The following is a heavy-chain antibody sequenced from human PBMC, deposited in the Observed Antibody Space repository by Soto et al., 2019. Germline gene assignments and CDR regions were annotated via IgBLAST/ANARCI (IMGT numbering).Heavy chain of an antibody. CDR2: INPNSGGT. D-gene: IGHD1-26*01. Sequence: QVQLVQSGAEVKKPGASVKVSCKASGYTFTGYYMHWVRQSPGHGLEWMGWINPNSGGTNYAQKFQGRVTMTRDTSINKVYMELSRLRSDDTAVYYGARDLDWRSGRYGRSAWGQGTLVTVSS. CDR1: GYTFTGYY. J-gene: IGHJ4*02. V-gene: IGHV1-2*02. CDR3: ARDLDWRSGRYGRSA.